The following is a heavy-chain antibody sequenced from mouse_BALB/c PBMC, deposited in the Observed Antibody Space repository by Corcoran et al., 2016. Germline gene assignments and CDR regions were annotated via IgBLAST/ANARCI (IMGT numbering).Heavy chain of an antibody. D-gene: IGHD1-1*01. Sequence: QIQLVQSGPELKKPGETVKISCKASGYTFTHYGMNWVKQAPGKGLKWMGWINTYTGEPTYADDFKGRFAFSLETSASTAYLQINNLKNEDMATYFCARMDYGIWFAYWGQGILVTVSA. CDR3: ARMDYGIWFAY. CDR2: INTYTGEP. V-gene: IGHV9-1*02. J-gene: IGHJ3*01. CDR1: GYTFTHYG.